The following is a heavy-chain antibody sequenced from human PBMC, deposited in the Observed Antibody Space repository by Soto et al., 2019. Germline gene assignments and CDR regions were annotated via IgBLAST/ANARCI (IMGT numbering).Heavy chain of an antibody. D-gene: IGHD3-10*01. J-gene: IGHJ4*02. CDR3: AHLQLHYLHPHFAY. V-gene: IGHV2-5*02. CDR1: GFSLSTSGVG. Sequence: QITLKESGPTLVKPTQTLTLTCTFSGFSLSTSGVGVGWIRQPPGKALEWLTLIYWDDDKRYSPSLKSRLIITKHTSKNQMVLTMTNMDPVDTATYYGAHLQLHYLHPHFAYRGRGTLVTVSS. CDR2: IYWDDDK.